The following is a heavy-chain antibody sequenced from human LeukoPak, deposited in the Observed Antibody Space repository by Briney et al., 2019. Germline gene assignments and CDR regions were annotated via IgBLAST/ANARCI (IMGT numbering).Heavy chain of an antibody. Sequence: GGSLRLSCAASGFTFSSYSMNWVRQAPGKGLEWVSSISSSSSYIYYADSVKGRFTISRDNAKNSLYPQMNSLRAEDTAVYYCARVTRSVSDFDYWGQGTLVTVSS. J-gene: IGHJ4*02. CDR1: GFTFSSYS. V-gene: IGHV3-21*01. CDR2: ISSSSSYI. CDR3: ARVTRSVSDFDY. D-gene: IGHD3-9*01.